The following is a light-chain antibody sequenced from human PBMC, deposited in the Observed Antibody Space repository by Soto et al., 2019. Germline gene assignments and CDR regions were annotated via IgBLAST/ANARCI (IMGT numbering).Light chain of an antibody. CDR2: GAS. CDR1: QSVDSSY. Sequence: EMVLTQSPGTLSLSPGERATLSCRASQSVDSSYTAWYQQKPGQAPRLLIYGASNRATGIPDRFSGTGSGTDFTLTISRLEPEDFAVYYCQQYGTSPPLYTFGQGTKLEI. J-gene: IGKJ2*01. V-gene: IGKV3-20*01. CDR3: QQYGTSPPLYT.